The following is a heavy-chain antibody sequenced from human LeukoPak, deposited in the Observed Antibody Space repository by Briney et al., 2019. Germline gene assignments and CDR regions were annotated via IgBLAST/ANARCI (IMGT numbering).Heavy chain of an antibody. V-gene: IGHV1-2*02. CDR1: GYTFTGYY. D-gene: IGHD6-6*01. Sequence: ASVKVSCKASGYTFTGYYMHWVRQAPGQGLEWMGWINPNSGGTNYAQKFQGRVTMTRDTSISTAYMELSRLTSDDTAVYYCAKAARVYYYYMDVWGKGTTVTVSS. J-gene: IGHJ6*03. CDR3: AKAARVYYYYMDV. CDR2: INPNSGGT.